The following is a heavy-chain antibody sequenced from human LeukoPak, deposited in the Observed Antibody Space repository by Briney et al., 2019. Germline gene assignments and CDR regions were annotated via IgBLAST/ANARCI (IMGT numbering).Heavy chain of an antibody. CDR3: ARDTSAWRYGMDV. CDR2: IKQDGSEK. D-gene: IGHD6-19*01. V-gene: IGHV3-7*01. CDR1: GFTISSHW. Sequence: PGGSLRLSCEASGFTISSHWMNWVRQAPGKGLEWVAIIKQDGSEKDYVDSVTGRFTISRDNAKNSLYLQMNSLRDEDTAVYYCARDTSAWRYGMDVWGQGTTVTVSS. J-gene: IGHJ6*02.